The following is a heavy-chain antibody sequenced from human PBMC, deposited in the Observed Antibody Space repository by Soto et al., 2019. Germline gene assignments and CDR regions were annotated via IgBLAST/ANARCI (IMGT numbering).Heavy chain of an antibody. V-gene: IGHV3-30-3*01. D-gene: IGHD2-15*01. CDR3: ARGGGRVYNGLDP. Sequence: QVQVVESGGGVVQPGRSLRLSCAASGFTFSSHVMHWVRQAPGKGLEWVAVISYDGSDKYYADSVKGRFTISRDNSQNTLNLQMNSLRGEDTAVYYCARGGGRVYNGLDPWGQGTLVTVSS. CDR1: GFTFSSHV. J-gene: IGHJ5*02. CDR2: ISYDGSDK.